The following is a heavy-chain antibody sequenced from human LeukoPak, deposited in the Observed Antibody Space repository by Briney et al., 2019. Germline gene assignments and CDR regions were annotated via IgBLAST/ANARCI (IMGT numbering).Heavy chain of an antibody. Sequence: ASVKVSCKASGYTFTNYVVHWVRQAPGQRPEWMGWINAGNGDTKYSQNFQGRVTITRGTSASTAYMELSSLTSEDTALYYCARDDCGDTCYPGGYWGQGTLVTVSS. CDR3: ARDDCGDTCYPGGY. V-gene: IGHV1-3*01. CDR1: GYTFTNYV. D-gene: IGHD2-21*01. J-gene: IGHJ4*02. CDR2: INAGNGDT.